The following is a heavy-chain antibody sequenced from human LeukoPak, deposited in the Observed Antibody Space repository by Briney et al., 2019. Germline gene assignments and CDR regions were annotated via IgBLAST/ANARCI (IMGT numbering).Heavy chain of an antibody. J-gene: IGHJ6*02. D-gene: IGHD1-1*01. CDR3: ARDGGSSTKEPTGGYYYYGMDV. Sequence: GGSPRLSCAPPGFTASRNKISWVPQAPGKGLEWVSLPFSVGGTSYTESVKGRFTISRDNSKNTLSLQLNSLRAEDTAVYYCARDGGSSTKEPTGGYYYYGMDVWGQGTTVTVFS. CDR2: PFSVGGT. CDR1: GFTASRNK. V-gene: IGHV3-53*01.